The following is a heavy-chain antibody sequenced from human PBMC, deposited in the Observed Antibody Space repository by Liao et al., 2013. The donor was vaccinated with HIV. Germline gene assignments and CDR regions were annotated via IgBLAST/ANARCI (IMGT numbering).Heavy chain of an antibody. CDR1: GDSLTTYF. CDR3: ARDRGGSFWSGSHGGDAFKI. V-gene: IGHV4-59*12. D-gene: IGHD3-3*01. Sequence: QVQLQESGPGLMKPSETLSLTCTVSGDSLTTYFWSWIRQPPGKGLEWIGYIYYSGSTNYSPSLKSRVTISVDTSKNQFSLRLSSVTAADTAVYYCARDRGGSFWSGSHGGDAFKIWGQGTLVIVSS. CDR2: IYYSGST. J-gene: IGHJ3*02.